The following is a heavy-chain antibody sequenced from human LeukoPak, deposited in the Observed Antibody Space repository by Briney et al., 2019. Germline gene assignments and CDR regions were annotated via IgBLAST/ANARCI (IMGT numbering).Heavy chain of an antibody. J-gene: IGHJ3*02. CDR2: IHYSGNT. D-gene: IGHD3-22*01. CDR1: GGSISRYY. CDR3: ARDYYANAFDI. V-gene: IGHV4-59*01. Sequence: PSETLSLTCTVSGGSISRYYRTWIRQSPGKGLEWTGHIHYSGNTNYNPSLKSRVTISVDTSKNQFSLKLSSVTAADTAVYYCARDYYANAFDIWGQGTMVTVSS.